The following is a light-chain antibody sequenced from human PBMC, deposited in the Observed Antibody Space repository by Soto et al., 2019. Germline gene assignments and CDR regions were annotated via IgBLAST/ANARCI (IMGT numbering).Light chain of an antibody. Sequence: QSVLTQLRSVSGSPGQSVTISCTGTSSDVGGYNYVSWFQQHPGRAPKLIIYDVTKRPSGVPDRFSGSKSGDTASLTISGLQAEDEADYYCCSFASSESYVFGTGTKVTV. J-gene: IGLJ1*01. CDR3: CSFASSESYV. CDR1: SSDVGGYNY. CDR2: DVT. V-gene: IGLV2-11*01.